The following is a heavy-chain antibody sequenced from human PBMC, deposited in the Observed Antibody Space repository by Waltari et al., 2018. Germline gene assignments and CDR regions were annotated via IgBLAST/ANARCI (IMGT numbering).Heavy chain of an antibody. CDR3: ARDGGSYQHFDY. Sequence: QVQLVESGGGVVQPGRSLRLSCAASGFTFSSYGMHWVRQAPGKGLEGVAVIWYDGSNKYYADSVKGRFTISRDNSKNTLYLQMNSLRAEDTAVYYCARDGGSYQHFDYWGQGTLVTVSS. CDR2: IWYDGSNK. J-gene: IGHJ4*02. V-gene: IGHV3-33*01. CDR1: GFTFSSYG. D-gene: IGHD1-26*01.